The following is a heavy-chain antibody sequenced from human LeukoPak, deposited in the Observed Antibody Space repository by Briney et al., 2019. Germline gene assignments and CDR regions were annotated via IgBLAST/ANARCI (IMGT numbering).Heavy chain of an antibody. CDR3: VRESSRWYYFDY. V-gene: IGHV3-21*01. J-gene: IGHJ4*02. D-gene: IGHD6-13*01. CDR1: GFTFSSYS. Sequence: GGSLRLSCAASGFTFSSYSISWVRQAPGKGLEWVSSISRNSNYIYYADSIKGRFTISRDNAKNSLYLQMNSLRAEDTAVYYCVRESSRWYYFDYWGQGTLVTVSS. CDR2: ISRNSNYI.